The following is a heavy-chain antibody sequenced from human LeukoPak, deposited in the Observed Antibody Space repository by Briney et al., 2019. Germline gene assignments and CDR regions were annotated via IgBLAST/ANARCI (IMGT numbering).Heavy chain of an antibody. CDR2: ISWNSGSI. CDR3: AELGITMIGGV. D-gene: IGHD3-10*02. V-gene: IGHV3-9*01. J-gene: IGHJ6*04. Sequence: GGSLRPSCAASGFTFDDYAMHWVRQAPGKGLEWVSGISWNSGSIGYADSVKGRFTISRDNAKNSLYLQMNSLRAEDTAVYYCAELGITMIGGVWGKGTTVTISS. CDR1: GFTFDDYA.